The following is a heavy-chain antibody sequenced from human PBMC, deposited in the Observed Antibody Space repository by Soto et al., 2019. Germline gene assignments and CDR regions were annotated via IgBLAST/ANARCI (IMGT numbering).Heavy chain of an antibody. CDR1: GYSFAGYW. Sequence: PGESLKISFKGSGYSFAGYWITWVRQKPGKGLEWMGRIDPSDSQTYYSPSFRGHVTISATKSSTTVFLQWSSLRASDTAMYYCARQIYDSDTGPNFQYYFDSWGQGTPVTVSS. J-gene: IGHJ4*02. CDR3: ARQIYDSDTGPNFQYYFDS. D-gene: IGHD3-22*01. CDR2: IDPSDSQT. V-gene: IGHV5-10-1*01.